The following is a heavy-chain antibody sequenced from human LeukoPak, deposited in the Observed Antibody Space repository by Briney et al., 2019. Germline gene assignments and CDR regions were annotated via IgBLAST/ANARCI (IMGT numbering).Heavy chain of an antibody. V-gene: IGHV1-58*02. J-gene: IGHJ5*02. CDR2: IVVGSGNT. CDR3: AADRNSGYDSTFDP. D-gene: IGHD5-12*01. CDR1: GFTFTSSA. Sequence: SVKVSCKASGFTFTSSAMQWVRQARGQRLEWIGWIVVGSGNTNYAQKFQERVTITRDVSTSTAYMELSSLRSEDTAVYYCAADRNSGYDSTFDPWGQGTLVSVSS.